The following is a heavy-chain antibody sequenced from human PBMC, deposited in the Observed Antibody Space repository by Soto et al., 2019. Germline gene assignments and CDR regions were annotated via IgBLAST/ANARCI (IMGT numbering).Heavy chain of an antibody. CDR2: ISYDGSNK. CDR3: AKDISPTTVTSFDY. J-gene: IGHJ4*02. V-gene: IGHV3-30*18. Sequence: GGSLRLSCAASGFTFSSYGMHWVRQAPGKGLEWVAVISYDGSNKYYADSVKGRFTISRDNSKNTLYLQMNSLRAEDTAVYYCAKDISPTTVTSFDYWGQGTLVTVSS. D-gene: IGHD4-17*01. CDR1: GFTFSSYG.